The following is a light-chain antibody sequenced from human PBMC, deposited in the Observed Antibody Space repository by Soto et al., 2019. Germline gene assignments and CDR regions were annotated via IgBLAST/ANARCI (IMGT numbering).Light chain of an antibody. Sequence: QSALTQPASVSGSPGQSITISCTGTSRDIGGYNYVSWYQQHPGKAPKVMIFDVNNRPSGVSNRFTGSKSGNTASLTISGLQAEDEAAYYCSSYTSDHTLVVFGGGTKLTVL. CDR3: SSYTSDHTLVV. CDR1: SRDIGGYNY. CDR2: DVN. V-gene: IGLV2-14*03. J-gene: IGLJ2*01.